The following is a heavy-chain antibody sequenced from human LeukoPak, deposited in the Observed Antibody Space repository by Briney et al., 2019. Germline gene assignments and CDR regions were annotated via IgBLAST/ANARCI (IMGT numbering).Heavy chain of an antibody. CDR3: ARDNAWFGESSWFDP. Sequence: ASVKVSCKASGGTFSSYAISWVRQAPGQGLEWMGGIIPIFGTANYAQKFQGRVTITADESTSTAYMELSSLRSEDTAVYYCARDNAWFGESSWFDPWGQGTLVTVSS. V-gene: IGHV1-69*13. J-gene: IGHJ5*02. D-gene: IGHD3-10*01. CDR2: IIPIFGTA. CDR1: GGTFSSYA.